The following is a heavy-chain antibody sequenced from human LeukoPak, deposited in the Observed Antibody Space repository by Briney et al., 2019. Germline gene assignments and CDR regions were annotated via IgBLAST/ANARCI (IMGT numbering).Heavy chain of an antibody. D-gene: IGHD4-23*01. CDR1: GYTFTGYY. V-gene: IGHV1-2*02. CDR3: ARLKRVFMVVTLSWFDP. J-gene: IGHJ5*02. Sequence: ASVKVSCKASGYTFTGYYMHWVRQAPGQGLEWMGWINPNSGGTNYAQKFQGRVTMTRDTSISTAYMELSRLRSDDTAVYYCARLKRVFMVVTLSWFDPWGQGTLVTVSS. CDR2: INPNSGGT.